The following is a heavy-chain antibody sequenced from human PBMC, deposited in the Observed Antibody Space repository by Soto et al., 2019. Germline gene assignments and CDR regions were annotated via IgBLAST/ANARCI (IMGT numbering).Heavy chain of an antibody. D-gene: IGHD2-2*01. J-gene: IGHJ6*02. CDR3: AKGIIRYCSSTSCYSDYYGVDV. CDR2: ISGSGGST. Sequence: PGGSLRLSXAASGFTFSSYAMSWVRQAPGKGLEWVSAISGSGGSTYYADSVKGRFTISRDNSKNTLYLQMNSLRAEDTAVYYCAKGIIRYCSSTSCYSDYYGVDVWGQGTTVTVSS. CDR1: GFTFSSYA. V-gene: IGHV3-23*01.